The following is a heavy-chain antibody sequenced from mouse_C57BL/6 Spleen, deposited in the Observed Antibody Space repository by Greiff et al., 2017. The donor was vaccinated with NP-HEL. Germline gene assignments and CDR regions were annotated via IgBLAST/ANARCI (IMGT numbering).Heavy chain of an antibody. Sequence: QVQLQQPGAELVKPGASVKLSCKASGYTFTSYWMHWVKQRPGQGLEWIGMIHPNSGSTNYNEKFKSKATLTVDKSSSTAYMQLSSLTSEDSAVYYCALYGYPRYSDVWGTGTTVTVSS. D-gene: IGHD2-2*01. J-gene: IGHJ1*03. CDR3: ALYGYPRYSDV. CDR2: IHPNSGST. V-gene: IGHV1-64*01. CDR1: GYTFTSYW.